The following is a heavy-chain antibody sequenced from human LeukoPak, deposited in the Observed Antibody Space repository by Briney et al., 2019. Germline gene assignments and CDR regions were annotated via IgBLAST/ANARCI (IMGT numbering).Heavy chain of an antibody. D-gene: IGHD3-16*01. Sequence: PGGSLLHGFTASGFTLSNSVMLWVRQAPGKGLEWVAFIHYDGSEKYYADSVKGRFTISRDNPKNTVSLQMNSLRTDDTAVYYWTKEGSRLHQDDSWGQGTLVTVSS. CDR3: TKEGSRLHQDDS. CDR1: GFTLSNSV. J-gene: IGHJ5*01. V-gene: IGHV3-30*02. CDR2: IHYDGSEK.